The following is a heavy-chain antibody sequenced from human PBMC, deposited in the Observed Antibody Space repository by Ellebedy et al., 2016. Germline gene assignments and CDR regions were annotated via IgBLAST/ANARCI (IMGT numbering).Heavy chain of an antibody. CDR3: ARGGRGMVRGVILFDFGY. V-gene: IGHV4-59*01. J-gene: IGHJ4*02. CDR2: IYYSGST. CDR1: GGSISSYY. Sequence: PETLSLTXTVSGGSISSYYWCWIRQPPGKGLEWIGYIYYSGSTNYNPSLKSRVTISVDTSKNQFSLKLSSVTAADTAGYYCARGGRGMVRGVILFDFGYWGQGTLVTVSS. D-gene: IGHD3-10*01.